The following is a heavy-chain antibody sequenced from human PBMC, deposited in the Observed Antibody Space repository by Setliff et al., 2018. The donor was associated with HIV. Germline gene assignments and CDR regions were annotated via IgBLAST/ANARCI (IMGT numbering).Heavy chain of an antibody. Sequence: ASVKVSCKASGYTFTTYGVNWVRQAPGQGLEWMGWINSYNGNTKFAQKFQGRVTMTTDTSTTTAFMELRSLKADDTGIYYCSRARGPPLPVLDFWGPGTLVTVSS. D-gene: IGHD3-10*01. CDR2: INSYNGNT. CDR1: GYTFTTYG. CDR3: SRARGPPLPVLDF. V-gene: IGHV1-18*04. J-gene: IGHJ4*02.